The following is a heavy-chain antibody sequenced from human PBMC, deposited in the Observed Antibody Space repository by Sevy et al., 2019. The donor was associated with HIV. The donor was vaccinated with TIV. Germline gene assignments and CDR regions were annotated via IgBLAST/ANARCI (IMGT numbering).Heavy chain of an antibody. D-gene: IGHD4-17*01. CDR2: IIPIFGTA. Sequence: ASVKVSCKASGGTFSSYAISWVRQAPGQGLEWMGGIIPIFGTANYAQKFQGRVTITADESTSTAYMELSSLRSEDTAVYYCARDSRRDDYVPHYWGQGTLVTVSS. CDR1: GGTFSSYA. V-gene: IGHV1-69*13. CDR3: ARDSRRDDYVPHY. J-gene: IGHJ4*02.